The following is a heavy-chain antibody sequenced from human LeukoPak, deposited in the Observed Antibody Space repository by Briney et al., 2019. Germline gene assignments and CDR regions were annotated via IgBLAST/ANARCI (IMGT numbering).Heavy chain of an antibody. D-gene: IGHD3-9*01. Sequence: GRSLRRSCAASGFTFDDYAMHWVRQAPGKGLEWVSGFSWNSGSIGYADSVKGRFTISRDNAKNSLYLHMNSLRAEDTALYYCAKEDDILTGYYYFDYWGQGTLVTVSS. CDR3: AKEDDILTGYYYFDY. CDR1: GFTFDDYA. J-gene: IGHJ4*02. CDR2: FSWNSGSI. V-gene: IGHV3-9*01.